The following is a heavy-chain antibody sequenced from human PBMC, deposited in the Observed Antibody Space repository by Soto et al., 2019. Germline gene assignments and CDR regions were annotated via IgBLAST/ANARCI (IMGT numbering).Heavy chain of an antibody. J-gene: IGHJ4*02. Sequence: GSLRLSCAASGFTXSSRWMHWVRQAPGKGLVWVSRIKTDGTSTSYADSVKGRFTISRDNAKNTLYLQMNSLRAEDTAMYYCARDQDTYGQAVFDSWGQGTLVTVSS. CDR3: ARDQDTYGQAVFDS. CDR2: IKTDGTST. CDR1: GFTXSSRW. V-gene: IGHV3-74*01. D-gene: IGHD2-15*01.